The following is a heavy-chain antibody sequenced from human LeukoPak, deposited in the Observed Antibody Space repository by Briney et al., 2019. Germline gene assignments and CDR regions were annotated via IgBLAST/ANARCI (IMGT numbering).Heavy chain of an antibody. D-gene: IGHD4-17*01. Sequence: ASVKVSCKASGYTFTSYAMHWVRQAPGQRLEWMGWINAGNGNTKYSQKFQGRVTITRDTSASTACMELSSLRSEDTAVYYCARADDSTVGYFDLWGRGTLVTVSS. CDR2: INAGNGNT. J-gene: IGHJ2*01. CDR1: GYTFTSYA. V-gene: IGHV1-3*01. CDR3: ARADDSTVGYFDL.